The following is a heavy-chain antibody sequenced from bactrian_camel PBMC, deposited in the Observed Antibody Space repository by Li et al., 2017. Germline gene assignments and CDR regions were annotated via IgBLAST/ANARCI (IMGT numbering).Heavy chain of an antibody. CDR2: INSRFIT. Sequence: DVQLVESGGGLVQPGGSLRLSCVTSGFAFSDYPITWVRQAPEKGFEWVSSINSRFITDYPNSVKGRFTISRDNAKNTVYLQLNSLTSDDTGMYFCLVGFDYWGRGTQVTVS. V-gene: IGHV3S35*01. D-gene: IGHD5*01. CDR1: GFAFSDYP. CDR3: LVGFDY. J-gene: IGHJ4*01.